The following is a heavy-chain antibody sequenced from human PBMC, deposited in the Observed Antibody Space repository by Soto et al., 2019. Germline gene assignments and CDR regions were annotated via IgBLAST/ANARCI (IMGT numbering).Heavy chain of an antibody. J-gene: IGHJ4*02. V-gene: IGHV4-4*02. CDR1: GDSISSSHW. D-gene: IGHD1-1*01. CDR2: IFHSGAT. Sequence: QVQLQESGPGLVEPSGTLSLTCAVSGDSISSSHWWSWVRQSPGKGLEWIGEIFHSGATKYNPSLESRVTMSVDKSNNQLPLKLRSVTAADTAVYDCAIQLERGDLPEGFEYWGQGTLATVSS. CDR3: AIQLERGDLPEGFEY.